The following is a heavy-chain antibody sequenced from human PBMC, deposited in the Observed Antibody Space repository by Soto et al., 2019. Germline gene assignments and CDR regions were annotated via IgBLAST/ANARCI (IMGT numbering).Heavy chain of an antibody. CDR1: GGSISSYY. D-gene: IGHD2-15*01. Sequence: SETLSLTCTVSGGSISSYYWSWIRQPPGKGLEWIGYIYYSGSTNYNPSLKSRVTISVDTSKNQFSLKLSSVTAADTAVYYCAILQGEVAATPDWFDPWGQGTLVTVSS. J-gene: IGHJ5*02. CDR2: IYYSGST. V-gene: IGHV4-59*01. CDR3: AILQGEVAATPDWFDP.